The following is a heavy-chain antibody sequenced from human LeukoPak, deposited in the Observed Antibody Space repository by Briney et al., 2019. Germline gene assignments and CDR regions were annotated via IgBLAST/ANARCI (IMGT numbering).Heavy chain of an antibody. V-gene: IGHV4-31*03. J-gene: IGHJ6*03. CDR2: IYYSGST. Sequence: SQTLSLTCIVSGGSISSGGYYWSWIRQYPGKGLEWTGYIYYSGSTYYNPSLKSRVTISVDTSKNQFSLKLSSVTAADTAVYYCASGYCSSTSCYDYYMDVWGKGTTVTVSS. CDR3: ASGYCSSTSCYDYYMDV. D-gene: IGHD2-2*03. CDR1: GGSISSGGYY.